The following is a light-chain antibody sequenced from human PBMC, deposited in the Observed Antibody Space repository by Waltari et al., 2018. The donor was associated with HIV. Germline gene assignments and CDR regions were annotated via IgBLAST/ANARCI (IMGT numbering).Light chain of an antibody. CDR1: SRNLGNYNL. CDR2: EVT. V-gene: IGLV2-23*02. J-gene: IGLJ2*01. Sequence: QSALSQPASVSGSPGQSIVISCSGTSRNLGNYNLVSWYQQHPGKVPRIIIYEVTKRPSGVSYRFSGSKSANTASLMISGLQAEDEADYYCSSYAGGHTWVFGGGTKLTVL. CDR3: SSYAGGHTWV.